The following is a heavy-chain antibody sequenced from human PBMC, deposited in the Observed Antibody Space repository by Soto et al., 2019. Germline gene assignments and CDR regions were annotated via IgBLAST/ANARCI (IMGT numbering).Heavy chain of an antibody. CDR3: ANSPGDSSGWYCDY. V-gene: IGHV3-30*18. J-gene: IGHJ4*02. CDR2: ISYDGSNK. CDR1: GFTFSSYG. Sequence: QVQLVESGGGVVQPGRSLRLSCAASGFTFSSYGMHWVRQAPGKGLEWVGVISYDGSNKDYADSVKGRFPSSRDNSKNTLYLQMTSLRAEDTAVYYCANSPGDSSGWYCDYWGQGTLVTVSS. D-gene: IGHD6-19*01.